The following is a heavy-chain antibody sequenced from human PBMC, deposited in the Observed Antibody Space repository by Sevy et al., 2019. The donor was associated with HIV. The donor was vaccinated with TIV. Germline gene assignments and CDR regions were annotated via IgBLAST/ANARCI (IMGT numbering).Heavy chain of an antibody. V-gene: IGHV3-21*01. Sequence: GGSLRLSCAASGFVFSDYSMNWVRQAPGKGLEWISSVSSSSNYIYYADSVKGRFTISRDNAKNSLYLQMNSLRAEDTAVYYCARDPRTRTVVGYYFDSWGQGTLVTVSS. CDR2: VSSSSNYI. CDR1: GFVFSDYS. CDR3: ARDPRTRTVVGYYFDS. D-gene: IGHD3-22*01. J-gene: IGHJ4*02.